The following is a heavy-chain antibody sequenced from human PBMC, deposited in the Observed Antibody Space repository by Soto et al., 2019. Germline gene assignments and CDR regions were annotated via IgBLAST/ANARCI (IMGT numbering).Heavy chain of an antibody. Sequence: EVQLLESGGGLVQPGGSLRLSCAASGFTFSSYAMSWVRQAPGKGLEWVSAISGSGGSTYYADSVKGRFTISRDNSKNTLYLQMNSLRAEDTAVYYCAKAFNEMVRGVTEVDYWGQGTLVTVSS. CDR3: AKAFNEMVRGVTEVDY. J-gene: IGHJ4*02. D-gene: IGHD3-10*01. CDR1: GFTFSSYA. V-gene: IGHV3-23*01. CDR2: ISGSGGST.